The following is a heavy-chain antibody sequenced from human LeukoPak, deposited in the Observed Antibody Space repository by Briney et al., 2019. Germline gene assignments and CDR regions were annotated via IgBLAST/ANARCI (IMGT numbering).Heavy chain of an antibody. V-gene: IGHV3-53*05. CDR3: AKDGGLAPYVYYFDY. D-gene: IGHD3-16*01. CDR1: GFTVSSNY. CDR2: IYSGGST. Sequence: GGSLRLSCAASGFTVSSNYMSWVRQAPGKGLEWVSVIYSGGSTYYADSVKGRFTISRDNSKNTLYLQMNSLRAEDTAVYYCAKDGGLAPYVYYFDYWGQGTLVTVSS. J-gene: IGHJ4*02.